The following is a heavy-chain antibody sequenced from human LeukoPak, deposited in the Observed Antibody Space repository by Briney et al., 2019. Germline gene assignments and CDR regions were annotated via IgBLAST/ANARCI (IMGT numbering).Heavy chain of an antibody. CDR3: AKEAEDIVVVPAVD. J-gene: IGHJ4*02. Sequence: GGSLRLSCVASGFTFTSYGMSWVRQAPGKGLEWVSAIRGYGDSTYYADSVKGRFSISRDKSKNTLYLQMNSLRAEDTAVYYCAKEAEDIVVVPAVDWGQGTLVTVSS. V-gene: IGHV3-23*01. CDR1: GFTFTSYG. CDR2: IRGYGDST. D-gene: IGHD2-2*01.